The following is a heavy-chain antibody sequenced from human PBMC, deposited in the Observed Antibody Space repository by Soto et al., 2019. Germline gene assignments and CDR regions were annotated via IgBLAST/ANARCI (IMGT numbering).Heavy chain of an antibody. D-gene: IGHD6-13*01. CDR2: MNPNSGDT. V-gene: IGHV1-2*02. CDR3: ARGGVIPAADDAFDI. CDR1: GHSFTAFY. J-gene: IGHJ3*02. Sequence: QVQLVQSGNEVKKPGASVKVSCKASGHSFTAFYMHWVRLGPGQGPEWLGWMNPNSGDTFYARKFQGRVTMTSDTSISTAYMELGRLTSDDTAVYFCARGGVIPAADDAFDIWGQGSLVSVSS.